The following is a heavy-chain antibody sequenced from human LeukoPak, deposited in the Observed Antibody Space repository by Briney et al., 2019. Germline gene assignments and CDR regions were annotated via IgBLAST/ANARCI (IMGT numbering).Heavy chain of an antibody. CDR1: GYSISSGYY. J-gene: IGHJ3*02. CDR3: AKVSPQWELDAFDI. Sequence: PSETLSLTCSVSGYSISSGYYWGWIRQPPRKGLESIGMIHHSGSTCYNPSLQSRVTISVDTSKNHFSMQRSSVTAADTAIYYCAKVSPQWELDAFDIWGQGTMVTVSS. CDR2: IHHSGST. D-gene: IGHD1-26*01. V-gene: IGHV4-38-2*02.